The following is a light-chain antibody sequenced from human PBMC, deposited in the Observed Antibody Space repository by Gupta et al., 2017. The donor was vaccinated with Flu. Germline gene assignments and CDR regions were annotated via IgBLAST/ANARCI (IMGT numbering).Light chain of an antibody. CDR2: DVT. V-gene: IGLV2-14*01. CDR3: SAYTSSTLVVV. CDR1: SSDVGGYDY. J-gene: IGLJ2*01. Sequence: QSALTQPASVSGSPGQSITISCTGTSSDVGGYDYVSWYQQHPGKAPKLMIYDVTNRPSGVSNRFSGSKAGNTALLNISGLQAEDEADYYCSAYTSSTLVVVFGGGTKLTVL.